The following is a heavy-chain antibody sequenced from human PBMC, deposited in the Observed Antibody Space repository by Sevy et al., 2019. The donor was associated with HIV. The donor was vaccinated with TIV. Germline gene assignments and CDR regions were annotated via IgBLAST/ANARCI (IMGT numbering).Heavy chain of an antibody. CDR1: GFNISSNY. CDR3: ARGEQWLSFNS. Sequence: GGSLRLSCAASGFNISSNYLSWVRQAPGKGLEWVSVIYGNNSTYYADFVKGRFTISRENSKNTLYLQMNSLRVEDTAIYYCARGEQWLSFNSWGQGTLVTVSS. CDR2: IYGNNST. J-gene: IGHJ4*02. D-gene: IGHD6-19*01. V-gene: IGHV3-53*01.